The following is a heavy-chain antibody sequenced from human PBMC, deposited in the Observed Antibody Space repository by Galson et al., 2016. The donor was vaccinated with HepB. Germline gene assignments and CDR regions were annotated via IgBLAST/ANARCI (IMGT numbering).Heavy chain of an antibody. D-gene: IGHD4-23*01. CDR2: INSDGTIS. J-gene: IGHJ5*02. CDR3: VRDHSVVPTTAYNWFDP. CDR1: GFAFSSHW. V-gene: IGHV3-74*01. Sequence: SLRLSCAASGFAFSSHWMYWGRQDLGKGLVWVSRINSDGTISNYADSVKGRFTISRDNAKNTLYLQMNSLRAEDTAVYFCVRDHSVVPTTAYNWFDPWGRGTLVTVSS.